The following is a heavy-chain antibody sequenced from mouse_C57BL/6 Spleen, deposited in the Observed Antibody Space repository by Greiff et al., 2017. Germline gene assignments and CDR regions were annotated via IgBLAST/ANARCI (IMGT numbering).Heavy chain of an antibody. J-gene: IGHJ2*01. Sequence: QVQLQQSGAELVRPGASVTLSCKASGYTFTDYEMHWVKQTPVHGLEWIGAIDPETGGTAYNQKFKGKAILTADKSSSTAYMELRSLTSEDSAVYYWTRSSILYYFDYWGQGTTLTVSS. CDR3: TRSSILYYFDY. V-gene: IGHV1-15*01. CDR2: IDPETGGT. CDR1: GYTFTDYE.